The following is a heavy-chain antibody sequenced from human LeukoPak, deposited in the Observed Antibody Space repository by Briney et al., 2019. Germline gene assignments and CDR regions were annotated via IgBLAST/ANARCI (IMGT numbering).Heavy chain of an antibody. D-gene: IGHD5-12*01. CDR1: GGSISSSSYY. Sequence: KPSETLSLTCTVSGGSISSSSYYWGWIRQPPGKGLEWIGSIYYSGSTYYNPSLKSRVTISVDTSKNQFSLKLSSVTAADTAVYYCASLGYSGFESGVYWGQGTLVTVSS. V-gene: IGHV4-39*01. J-gene: IGHJ4*02. CDR3: ASLGYSGFESGVY. CDR2: IYYSGST.